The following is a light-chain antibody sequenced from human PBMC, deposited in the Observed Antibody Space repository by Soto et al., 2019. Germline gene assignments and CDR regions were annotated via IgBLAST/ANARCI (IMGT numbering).Light chain of an antibody. V-gene: IGLV2-14*01. CDR1: SSDVGGYDY. CDR2: DVS. CDR3: SSYTSSSTYV. J-gene: IGLJ1*01. Sequence: QSVLPQPASVSGSPGQSIAIYCTGTSSDVGGYDYASWYQQHPGKAPKVMIYDVSNRPSGVSNRFSGSKSGNTASLTISGLQAEDEADYYCSSYTSSSTYVFGTGTKVTVL.